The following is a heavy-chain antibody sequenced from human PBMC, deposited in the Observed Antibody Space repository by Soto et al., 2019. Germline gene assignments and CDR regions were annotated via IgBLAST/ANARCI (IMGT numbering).Heavy chain of an antibody. J-gene: IGHJ6*03. V-gene: IGHV1-2*04. CDR2: INPNSGGT. CDR3: ARAMYYDFWSSYYYMDV. Sequence: KKSRASVKVSCKASGYTFTGYYMHWVRQAPGQGLEWMGWINPNSGGTNYAQKFQGWVNMTRDTSISTAYMELSRLRSDDTAVYYCARAMYYDFWSSYYYMDVWGKGTTVTVSS. CDR1: GYTFTGYY. D-gene: IGHD3-3*01.